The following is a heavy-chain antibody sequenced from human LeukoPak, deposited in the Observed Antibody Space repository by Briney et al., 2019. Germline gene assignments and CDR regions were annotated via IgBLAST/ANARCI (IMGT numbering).Heavy chain of an antibody. V-gene: IGHV4-38-2*02. CDR3: ARANYGGFDY. CDR2: IYRSGST. Sequence: SETLSLTCIVSGFSISSGYYWGWMRQPPGKGLEWIGNIYRSGSTYYNPSLKSRVTISVDTSKNQFSLRLTSVTAADTAVYYCARANYGGFDYWGPGNPGPRLL. J-gene: IGHJ4*02. D-gene: IGHD5-24*01. CDR1: GFSISSGYY.